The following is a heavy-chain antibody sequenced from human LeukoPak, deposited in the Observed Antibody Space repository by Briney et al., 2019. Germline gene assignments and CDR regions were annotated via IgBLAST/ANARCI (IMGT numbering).Heavy chain of an antibody. CDR1: GGTFSSYA. CDR3: AGGVLGYCSSTSCRYYYGMDV. V-gene: IGHV1-69*04. D-gene: IGHD2-2*01. J-gene: IGHJ6*02. CDR2: IIPILGIA. Sequence: GASVKVSCKASGGTFSSYAISWVRQAPGQGLEWMGRIIPILGIANYAQKFQGRVTITADKSTSTAYMELSGLRSEDTAVYYCAGGVLGYCSSTSCRYYYGMDVWGQGTTVTVSS.